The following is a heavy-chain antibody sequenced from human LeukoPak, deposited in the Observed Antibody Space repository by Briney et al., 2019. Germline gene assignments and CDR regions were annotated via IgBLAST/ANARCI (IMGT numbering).Heavy chain of an antibody. V-gene: IGHV1-69*05. CDR3: ASTTVTTTPYYYYYMDV. Sequence: SVTVSCKASGGTFSSYAISWVRQAPGQGLEWMGGIIPIFGTANYAQKFQGRVTITTDESASTAYMELSSLRSEDTAVYYCASTTVTTTPYYYYYMDVWGKGTTVTVSS. J-gene: IGHJ6*03. CDR2: IIPIFGTA. D-gene: IGHD4-11*01. CDR1: GGTFSSYA.